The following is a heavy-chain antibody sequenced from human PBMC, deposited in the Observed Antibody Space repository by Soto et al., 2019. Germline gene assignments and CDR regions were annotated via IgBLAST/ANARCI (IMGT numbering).Heavy chain of an antibody. CDR3: ARDHMDIVATPYYYYYGMDV. J-gene: IGHJ6*02. Sequence: ASETLSLTCTVSGGSISSGGYYWSWIRQHPGKGLEWIGYIYYSGSTYYNPSLKSRVTISVDTSKNQFSLKLSSVTAADTAVYYCARDHMDIVATPYYYYYGMDVWGQGTTVTVSS. CDR2: IYYSGST. V-gene: IGHV4-31*03. CDR1: GGSISSGGYY. D-gene: IGHD5-12*01.